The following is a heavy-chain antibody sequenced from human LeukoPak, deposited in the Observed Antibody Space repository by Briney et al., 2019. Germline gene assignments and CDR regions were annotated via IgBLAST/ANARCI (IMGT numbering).Heavy chain of an antibody. CDR2: ISSSSSYI. CDR1: GFTFSSYS. V-gene: IGHV3-21*01. J-gene: IGHJ5*02. CDR3: ARARIDFNWFDP. Sequence: GGSLRLSCAASGFTFSSYSMNWVRQAPGKGLEWVSSISSSSSYIYYADSVKGRFTISRDNAKNSLYLQMNSLRAEDTAVYYCARARIDFNWFDPWGQGTLVTVSS. D-gene: IGHD2/OR15-2a*01.